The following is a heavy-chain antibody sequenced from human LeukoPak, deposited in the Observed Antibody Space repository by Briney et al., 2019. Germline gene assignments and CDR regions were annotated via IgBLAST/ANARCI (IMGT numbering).Heavy chain of an antibody. CDR2: ISYDGSNK. Sequence: GGSLRLSCAASGFTFSSYGMHWVRQAPGKGLEWVAVISYDGSNKYYADSVKGRFTISRDNSKNTLYLQMNSLRAEDTAVYYCAKEGGYKRNYLDYWGQGTLVTVSS. J-gene: IGHJ4*02. CDR3: AKEGGYKRNYLDY. D-gene: IGHD5-24*01. V-gene: IGHV3-30*18. CDR1: GFTFSSYG.